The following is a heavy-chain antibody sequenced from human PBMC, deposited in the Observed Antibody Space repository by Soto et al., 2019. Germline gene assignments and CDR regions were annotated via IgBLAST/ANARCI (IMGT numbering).Heavy chain of an antibody. CDR2: ITPSGGNT. V-gene: IGHV3-23*01. J-gene: IGHJ6*03. D-gene: IGHD2-8*01. Sequence: GGSLRLSCAASGFSFSTYAMTWVRQAPGKGLERVSTITPSGGNTYYADSVKVRFTITRDNSENTLYLHMNSLRAEDTAVYYCSGRYCPNGVCYTNYYYYMDIWGEGTTVTVSS. CDR3: SGRYCPNGVCYTNYYYYMDI. CDR1: GFSFSTYA.